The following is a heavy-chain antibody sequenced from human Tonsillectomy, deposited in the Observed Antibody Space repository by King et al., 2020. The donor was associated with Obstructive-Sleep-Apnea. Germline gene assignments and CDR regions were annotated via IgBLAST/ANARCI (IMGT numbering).Heavy chain of an antibody. V-gene: IGHV4-30-4*07. J-gene: IGHJ4*02. Sequence: VQLQESGPGLVKPSQTLSLTCAVSGASISSGGYSWSWIRQPPGKGLEWIGYTYYSGSTFYNPSFESRVSMSVDTSKNQFSLKLSSVTAADTAVYYCARDPMTVTQGYWGQGTLVTVSS. CDR1: GASISSGGYS. CDR3: ARDPMTVTQGY. CDR2: TYYSGST. D-gene: IGHD4-17*01.